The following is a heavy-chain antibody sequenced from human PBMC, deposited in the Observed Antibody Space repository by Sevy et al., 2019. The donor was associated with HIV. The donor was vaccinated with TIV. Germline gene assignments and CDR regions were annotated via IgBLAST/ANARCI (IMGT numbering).Heavy chain of an antibody. CDR1: GFTFKNYD. Sequence: GGSLRLSCTASGFTFKNYDMAWVRQAPGKGLGWVSSISGDGSSAYYSKSVQGRFTVSRDNSKSTLFLQMNSLSADDTAVYYCAKGWQRWPSDYWGQGTQVTVSS. J-gene: IGHJ4*02. CDR2: ISGDGSSA. V-gene: IGHV3-23*01. CDR3: AKGWQRWPSDY. D-gene: IGHD6-25*01.